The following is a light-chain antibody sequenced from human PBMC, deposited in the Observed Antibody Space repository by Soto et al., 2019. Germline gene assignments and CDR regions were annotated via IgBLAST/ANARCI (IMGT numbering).Light chain of an antibody. CDR3: QQYVTSPPGT. CDR1: QSVSSSY. CDR2: GAS. Sequence: IVLTQSPGTLSLSPGXRATLSCRASQSVSSSYLAWYQQKPGQAPRLLIYGASSRATGIPDRFSGSGSGTDFTLTISRLEPGDFAVYYCQQYVTSPPGTFGQGTK. V-gene: IGKV3-20*01. J-gene: IGKJ1*01.